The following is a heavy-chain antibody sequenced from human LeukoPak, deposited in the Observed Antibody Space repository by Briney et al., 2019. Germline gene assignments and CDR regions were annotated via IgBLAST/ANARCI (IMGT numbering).Heavy chain of an antibody. J-gene: IGHJ4*02. CDR1: GYTFTSYY. CDR3: ARYYSGWYYFDY. Sequence: SVKVSCKASGYTFTSYYMHWVRQAPGQGLEWMGGIIPIFGTANYAQKFQGRVTITADESTSTAYMELSSLRSEDTAVYYCARYYSGWYYFDYWGQGTLVTVSS. D-gene: IGHD6-19*01. V-gene: IGHV1-69*13. CDR2: IIPIFGTA.